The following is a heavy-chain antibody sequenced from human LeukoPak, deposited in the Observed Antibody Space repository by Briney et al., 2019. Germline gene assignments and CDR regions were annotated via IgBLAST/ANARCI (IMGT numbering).Heavy chain of an antibody. CDR1: GYSISSGYY. CDR2: IYHSGST. D-gene: IGHD2/OR15-2a*01. Sequence: NPSETLSLTCTVSGYSISSGYYWGWIRQPPGKGLEWIGSIYHSGSTNYNPSLKSRVTISVDKSKNQFSLKLSSVTAADTAVYYCASLPSEYGDFYGRGVYWGQGTLVTVSS. J-gene: IGHJ4*02. V-gene: IGHV4-38-2*02. CDR3: ASLPSEYGDFYGRGVY.